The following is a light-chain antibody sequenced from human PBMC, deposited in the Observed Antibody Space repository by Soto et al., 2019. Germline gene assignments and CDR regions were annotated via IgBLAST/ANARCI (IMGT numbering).Light chain of an antibody. CDR2: GVS. V-gene: IGKV3-11*01. CDR3: QQRSDWPPIT. CDR1: ESLNSY. Sequence: ENVLTQSPDTLSVSPGERATLSCRASESLNSYLAWYQQKPGQAPRLLIYGVSNRATGIPARFSGSGSGTDFTLTINGVETEDFAIYYCQQRSDWPPITFGQGTRLEIK. J-gene: IGKJ5*01.